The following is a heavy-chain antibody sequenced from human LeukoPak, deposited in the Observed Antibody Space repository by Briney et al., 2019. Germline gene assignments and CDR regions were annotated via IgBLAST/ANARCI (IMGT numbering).Heavy chain of an antibody. J-gene: IGHJ4*02. CDR3: AKDYNNGFDY. D-gene: IGHD1-14*01. CDR1: GFSLSGYG. CDR2: IRYDGSTK. Sequence: GGSLRLSCAASGFSLSGYGMHWVRQAPGKGLEWATFIRYDGSTKSYADSVKGRFTIARDNSKNTLYLQMNSLRAEDTAVYFCAKDYNNGFDYWGQGALVTVSS. V-gene: IGHV3-30*02.